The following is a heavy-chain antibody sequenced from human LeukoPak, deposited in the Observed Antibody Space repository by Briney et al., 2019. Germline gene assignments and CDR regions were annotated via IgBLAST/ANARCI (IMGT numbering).Heavy chain of an antibody. Sequence: GGSLRLSCAASGFTFSSYSMNWVRQAPGKGLEWVSCISSSSSTIYYADSVKGRFTISRDNAKNSLYLQMNSLRDEDTAVYYCARVSTVPTRGWFDPWGQGTLVTVSS. V-gene: IGHV3-48*02. CDR2: ISSSSSTI. D-gene: IGHD4-17*01. CDR3: ARVSTVPTRGWFDP. J-gene: IGHJ5*02. CDR1: GFTFSSYS.